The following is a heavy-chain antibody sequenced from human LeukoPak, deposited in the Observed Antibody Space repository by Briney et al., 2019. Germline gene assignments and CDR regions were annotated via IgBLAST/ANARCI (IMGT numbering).Heavy chain of an antibody. J-gene: IGHJ4*02. Sequence: GGSLRLSCAASGFTFDDYAMHWVRQAPGKGLEWVSGISWNSGSIGYADSVKGRFTISRDNARNSLYLQMNGLRAEDTALYYCAKDRGGSYRNFDYWGQGTLVTVSS. CDR1: GFTFDDYA. CDR2: ISWNSGSI. D-gene: IGHD1-26*01. V-gene: IGHV3-9*01. CDR3: AKDRGGSYRNFDY.